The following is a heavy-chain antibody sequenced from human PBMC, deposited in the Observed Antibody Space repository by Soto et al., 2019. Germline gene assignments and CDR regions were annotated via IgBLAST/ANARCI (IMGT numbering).Heavy chain of an antibody. J-gene: IGHJ4*02. Sequence: GGSLRLSCAASGFTFSSYAMTWVRQAPGKGLEWVSAISGSGGSKYYADSVTGRFTISRDNSKNTLYLQMNSPRADDPAVYYCAKRRFGAYLYYDYWGQGTLVTVSS. CDR3: AKRRFGAYLYYDY. CDR2: ISGSGGSK. D-gene: IGHD4-17*01. CDR1: GFTFSSYA. V-gene: IGHV3-23*01.